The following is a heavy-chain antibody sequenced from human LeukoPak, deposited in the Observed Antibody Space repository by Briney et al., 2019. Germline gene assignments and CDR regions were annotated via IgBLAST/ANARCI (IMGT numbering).Heavy chain of an antibody. D-gene: IGHD6-13*01. V-gene: IGHV1-69*13. Sequence: SVKVSCKASGGTFSSYAISWVRQAPGQGLERMGGIIPIFGTANYAQKFQGRVTITADESTSTAYMELSSLRSEDTAVYYCASQPSAGTRWFDPWGQGTLVTVSS. J-gene: IGHJ5*02. CDR3: ASQPSAGTRWFDP. CDR1: GGTFSSYA. CDR2: IIPIFGTA.